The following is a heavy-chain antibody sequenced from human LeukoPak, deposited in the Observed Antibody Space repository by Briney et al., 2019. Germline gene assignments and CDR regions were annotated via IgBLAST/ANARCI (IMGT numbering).Heavy chain of an antibody. CDR2: ISGSGGST. J-gene: IGHJ4*02. V-gene: IGHV3-23*01. D-gene: IGHD3-10*01. Sequence: GGSLRLSCAASGFTFSSYGMSWVRQAPGKGLEWVSAISGSGGSTYYADSVKGRFTISRDNSKNTLYLQMNSLRAEDTAVYYCARDSGGNYYGSGSYYDYWGQGTLVTVSS. CDR3: ARDSGGNYYGSGSYYDY. CDR1: GFTFSSYG.